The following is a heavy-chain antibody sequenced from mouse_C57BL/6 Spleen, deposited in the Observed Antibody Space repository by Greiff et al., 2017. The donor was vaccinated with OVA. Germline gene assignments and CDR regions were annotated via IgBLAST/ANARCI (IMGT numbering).Heavy chain of an antibody. J-gene: IGHJ4*01. Sequence: VQLQQSGAELARPGASVKLSCKASGYTFTSYGISWVKQRTGQGLEWIGEIYPRSGNTYYNEKFKGKATLTADKSSSTAYMELRSLTSEDSAVYFCARSPLRDYAMDYWGQGTSVTVSS. CDR2: IYPRSGNT. V-gene: IGHV1-81*01. D-gene: IGHD2-12*01. CDR3: ARSPLRDYAMDY. CDR1: GYTFTSYG.